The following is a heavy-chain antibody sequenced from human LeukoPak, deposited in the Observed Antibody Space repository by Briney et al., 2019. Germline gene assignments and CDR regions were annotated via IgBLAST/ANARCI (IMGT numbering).Heavy chain of an antibody. Sequence: SETLSLTCAVYGGSFSDYYWSWIRQPPGEGLEWIGEINHSGSTNYNPSLKSRVTISVDTSKNQFSLKLSSVTAADTAVYYCASGIFARGHYYGMDVWGQGTTVTVSS. V-gene: IGHV4-34*01. D-gene: IGHD3-3*01. J-gene: IGHJ6*02. CDR2: INHSGST. CDR3: ASGIFARGHYYGMDV. CDR1: GGSFSDYY.